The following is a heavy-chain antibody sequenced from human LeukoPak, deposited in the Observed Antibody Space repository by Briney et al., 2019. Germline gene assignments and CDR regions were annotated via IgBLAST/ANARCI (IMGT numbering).Heavy chain of an antibody. Sequence: PGGSLRLSCAASGFTFSSYWMSWVRQAPGKGLEWVANIKQDGSEKYYVDSVKGRFTISRDNAKNSLYLQMNSLRAEDTAVYYCARVTRADYGDYVNFLFYYYYYYMDVWGKGTTVTVSS. CDR3: ARVTRADYGDYVNFLFYYYYYYMDV. V-gene: IGHV3-7*01. D-gene: IGHD4-17*01. CDR1: GFTFSSYW. CDR2: IKQDGSEK. J-gene: IGHJ6*03.